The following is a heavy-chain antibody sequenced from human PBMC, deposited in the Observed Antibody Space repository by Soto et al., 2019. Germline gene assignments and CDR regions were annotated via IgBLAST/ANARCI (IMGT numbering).Heavy chain of an antibody. CDR2: INHSGST. CDR1: GGSFSGYY. J-gene: IGHJ4*02. Sequence: PSETLSLTCAVYGGSFSGYYWSWIRQPPGKGLEWIGEINHSGSTNYNPSLKSRVTISVDTSKNQFSLKLSSVTAADTAVYYCATYCSSTSCYNWGQGTLVTVSS. D-gene: IGHD2-2*02. CDR3: ATYCSSTSCYN. V-gene: IGHV4-34*01.